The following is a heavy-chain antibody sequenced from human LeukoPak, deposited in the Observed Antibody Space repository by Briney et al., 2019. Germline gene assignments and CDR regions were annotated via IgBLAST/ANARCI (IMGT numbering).Heavy chain of an antibody. V-gene: IGHV1-69*05. CDR3: ARDRRWLQFYYYYGMDV. J-gene: IGHJ6*02. CDR2: IIPIFGTA. D-gene: IGHD5-24*01. CDR1: GGTFSSYA. Sequence: SVKVSCKASGGTFSSYAISWVQQAPGQGLEWMGGIIPIFGTANYAQKLQGRVTMTTDASTSTAYMELRSLRSDDTAVYYCARDRRWLQFYYYYGMDVWGQGTTVTVSS.